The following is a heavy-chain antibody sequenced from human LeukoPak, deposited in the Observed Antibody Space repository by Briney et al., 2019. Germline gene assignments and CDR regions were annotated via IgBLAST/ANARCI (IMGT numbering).Heavy chain of an antibody. CDR1: GYTFTSYG. Sequence: GASVKVSCKASGYTFTSYGISWVRQAPGQGLEWMGWISAYNGNTNYAQKLQGRVTMTTDTSTSTAYMELRSLRSDDTAVYYCARKRGLRYFDWLFQSTQDDYWGQGTLVTASS. CDR3: ARKRGLRYFDWLFQSTQDDY. J-gene: IGHJ4*02. CDR2: ISAYNGNT. V-gene: IGHV1-18*01. D-gene: IGHD3-9*01.